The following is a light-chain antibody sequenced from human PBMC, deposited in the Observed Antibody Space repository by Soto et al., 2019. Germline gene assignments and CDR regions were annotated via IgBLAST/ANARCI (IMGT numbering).Light chain of an antibody. J-gene: IGKJ1*01. Sequence: EIVLTQSPGTLSLSPGQRYTLSCRASQNVNNYLAWYQHKPGQSPRLLIYGDSSRATGIPDRISGSGSGTDFTLTISRLEPEDFAVYYCQQYGSSGTFGPGTKVDIK. CDR2: GDS. V-gene: IGKV3-20*01. CDR1: QNVNNY. CDR3: QQYGSSGT.